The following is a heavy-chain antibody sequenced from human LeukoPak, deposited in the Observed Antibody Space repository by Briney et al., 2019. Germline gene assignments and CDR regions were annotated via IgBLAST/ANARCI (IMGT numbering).Heavy chain of an antibody. CDR3: AKEGRSLQTY. V-gene: IGHV3-7*03. D-gene: IGHD1-1*01. Sequence: GGSLRLSCAASGFMFSSNWMSWVRLAPGKGLEWVANIKEDGTETYYVDSVKGRFTISRDNAKDSLYLQMNSLRVEDTAVYYCAKEGRSLQTYWGQGTLVTVSS. J-gene: IGHJ4*02. CDR1: GFMFSSNW. CDR2: IKEDGTET.